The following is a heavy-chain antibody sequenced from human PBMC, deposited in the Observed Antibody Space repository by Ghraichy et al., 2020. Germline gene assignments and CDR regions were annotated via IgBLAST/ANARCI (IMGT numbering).Heavy chain of an antibody. J-gene: IGHJ2*01. CDR2: IYSGGST. D-gene: IGHD2-15*01. CDR1: GFTVSSNY. Sequence: GGSLRLSCAASGFTVSSNYMSWVRQAPGKGLEWVSVIYSGGSTYYADSVKGRFTISRDNSKNTLYLQMNSLRAEDTAVYYCARGRCSGGSCEPWYFDLWGRGTLVTVSS. CDR3: ARGRCSGGSCEPWYFDL. V-gene: IGHV3-53*01.